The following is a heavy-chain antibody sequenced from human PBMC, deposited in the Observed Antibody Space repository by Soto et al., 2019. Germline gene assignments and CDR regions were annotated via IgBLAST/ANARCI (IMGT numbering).Heavy chain of an antibody. CDR3: ARDQDGDYGLDY. V-gene: IGHV1-46*01. CDR1: GYIFANYY. Sequence: QVQLVQSGAEVRKPGASVKVSCKTSGYIFANYYIHWVRQAPGQGLEWMGIISPSGKTSTYAQKFQGRVTMTKDTSTSTVDMELSSLRAEDTAVYYCARDQDGDYGLDYWGQGTLVTVSS. D-gene: IGHD4-17*01. CDR2: ISPSGKTS. J-gene: IGHJ4*02.